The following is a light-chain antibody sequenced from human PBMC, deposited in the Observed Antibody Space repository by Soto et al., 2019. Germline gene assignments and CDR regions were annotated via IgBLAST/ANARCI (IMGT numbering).Light chain of an antibody. CDR2: DTS. CDR1: QSVSGSY. J-gene: IGKJ5*01. CDR3: QQYSNWPPFT. V-gene: IGKV3-15*01. Sequence: EIMLTQAPGTLSLSPGDRATLSCRASQSVSGSYLAWYQQKPGQAPRLLIYDTSTRATGIPARFSGSGSGTEFTLTISSLQSADSAVYYCQQYSNWPPFTFGQGTRLEIK.